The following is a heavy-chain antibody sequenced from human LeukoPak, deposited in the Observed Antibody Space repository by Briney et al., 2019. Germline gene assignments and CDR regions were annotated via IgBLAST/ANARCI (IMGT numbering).Heavy chain of an antibody. J-gene: IGHJ5*01. CDR2: ISGYNGKS. CDR3: ARVFYYDTSGHNWFDS. D-gene: IGHD3-22*01. Sequence: ASVTVSFTASGYTFNTYGISWGRQAPGQGAGWGGWISGYNGKSNYAQKFQGRVTMTTDTSTSTAYMELRRLRYDDTAVYYCARVFYYDTSGHNWFDSWGQGTLVTVSS. V-gene: IGHV1-18*01. CDR1: GYTFNTYG.